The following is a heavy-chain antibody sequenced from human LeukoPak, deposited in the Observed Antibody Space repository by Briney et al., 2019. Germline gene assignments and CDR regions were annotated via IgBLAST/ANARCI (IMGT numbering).Heavy chain of an antibody. Sequence: SETLSLTCTVSGGSISSYYWSWIRQPPGKGLEWIGYIYYSGSTNYNPSLKSRVTISVDTSKNQFSLKLSSVTAADTAVYYCATGRGLIQLWTFDYWGQGTVVTVSS. CDR2: IYYSGST. J-gene: IGHJ4*02. CDR1: GGSISSYY. V-gene: IGHV4-59*01. D-gene: IGHD5-18*01. CDR3: ATGRGLIQLWTFDY.